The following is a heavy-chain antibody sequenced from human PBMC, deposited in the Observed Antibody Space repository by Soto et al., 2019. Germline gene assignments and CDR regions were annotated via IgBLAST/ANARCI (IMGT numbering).Heavy chain of an antibody. CDR3: ASGAYFGRNGMDV. J-gene: IGHJ6*02. D-gene: IGHD2-21*01. Sequence: QLVESGGGLIQPGGSLRLSCAASGFTVSGNYMSWVRQSPGKGLEWVSVIFGGGRTDYADSVKGRFTVSRDNSKNTLFLQMNSVIAEDTAVYYCASGAYFGRNGMDVLGHGTTFTVSS. V-gene: IGHV3-53*01. CDR2: IFGGGRT. CDR1: GFTVSGNY.